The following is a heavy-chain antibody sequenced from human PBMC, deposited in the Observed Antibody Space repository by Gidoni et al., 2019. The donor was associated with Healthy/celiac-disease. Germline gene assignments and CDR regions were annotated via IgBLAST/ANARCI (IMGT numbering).Heavy chain of an antibody. V-gene: IGHV4-34*01. Sequence: QVQLQQWGAGLLKPSETLSLTCAVYGGSFSGYYWSWIRQPPGKGLEWIGEINHSGSTNYNPSLKSRVTISVDTSKNQFSLKLSSVTAADTAVYYCARGTAAARPNYMDVWGKGTTVTVSS. D-gene: IGHD6-6*01. CDR1: GGSFSGYY. CDR2: INHSGST. CDR3: ARGTAAARPNYMDV. J-gene: IGHJ6*03.